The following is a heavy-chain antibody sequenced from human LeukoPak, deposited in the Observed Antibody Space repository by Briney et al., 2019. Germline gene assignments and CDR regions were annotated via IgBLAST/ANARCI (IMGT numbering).Heavy chain of an antibody. Sequence: GASVKVSCKASGYTFIGYYMHWVRQAPGQGLEWMGWINTNSGGTNYAQKFQGRVTMTRDASISAAYMELSRLTSDDTAVYYCARVRVGEDLDYWGQGTLVTVSS. CDR2: INTNSGGT. V-gene: IGHV1-2*02. D-gene: IGHD3-16*01. J-gene: IGHJ4*02. CDR3: ARVRVGEDLDY. CDR1: GYTFIGYY.